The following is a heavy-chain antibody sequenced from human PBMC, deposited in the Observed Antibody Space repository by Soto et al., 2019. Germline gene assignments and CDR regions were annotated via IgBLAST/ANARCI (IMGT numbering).Heavy chain of an antibody. CDR2: IIPIFGTA. J-gene: IGHJ5*02. CDR1: GGTFSSYA. V-gene: IGHV1-69*13. D-gene: IGHD6-19*01. Sequence: ASVKVSCKASGGTFSSYAISWVRQAPGQGLEWMGGIIPIFGTANYAQKLQGRVTITADESTSTAYMELSSLRSEDTVVYYCARDSSGRFADWFDPWGQGTLVTVSS. CDR3: ARDSSGRFADWFDP.